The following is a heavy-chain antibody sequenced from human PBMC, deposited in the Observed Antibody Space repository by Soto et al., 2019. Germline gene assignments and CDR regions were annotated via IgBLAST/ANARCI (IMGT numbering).Heavy chain of an antibody. CDR1: GFTFSSYS. Sequence: GGALRLSCAASGFTFSSYSINWVRQAPGKGLEWVSYISSSSSTIYYADSVKGRFTISRDNAKNSLYLQMNSLRDEDTAVYYCARGALRLRYFDWSPFDYWGQGTLVTVSS. CDR2: ISSSSSTI. V-gene: IGHV3-48*02. J-gene: IGHJ4*02. CDR3: ARGALRLRYFDWSPFDY. D-gene: IGHD3-9*01.